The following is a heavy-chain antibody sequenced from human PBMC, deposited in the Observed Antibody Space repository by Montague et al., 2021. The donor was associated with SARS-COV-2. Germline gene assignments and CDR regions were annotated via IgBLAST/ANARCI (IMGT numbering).Heavy chain of an antibody. V-gene: IGHV4-59*01. J-gene: IGHJ4*02. D-gene: IGHD3-3*01. Sequence: SETLSLTCTVSGGSISSFYWSWVRQPPGKRLEWIGYIYYSGSTNYNPSLQSRVTISLDTSKNQLSLKLSSVTAADTAVYYCAIYYYAFWTGYYSYYSFDYWGQGTLVTVSS. CDR2: IYYSGST. CDR3: AIYYYAFWTGYYSYYSFDY. CDR1: GGSISSFY.